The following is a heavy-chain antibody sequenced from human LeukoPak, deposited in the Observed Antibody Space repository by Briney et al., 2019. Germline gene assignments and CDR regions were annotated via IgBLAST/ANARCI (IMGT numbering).Heavy chain of an antibody. CDR2: INPNSGVV. D-gene: IGHD5-24*01. Sequence: ASVKVSCKASGYTFTGYYIHWVRQAPGQGLEWMGWINPNSGVVNYAQRFQGRVTMTRDTPISTAYMEVSRLRSDDTAVYYCARGEMSTITIDYWGQGTLVTVPS. V-gene: IGHV1-2*02. J-gene: IGHJ4*02. CDR1: GYTFTGYY. CDR3: ARGEMSTITIDY.